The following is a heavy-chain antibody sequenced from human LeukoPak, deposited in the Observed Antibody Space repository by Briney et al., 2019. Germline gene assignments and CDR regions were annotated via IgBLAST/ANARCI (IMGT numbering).Heavy chain of an antibody. CDR2: ISNDGSET. Sequence: PGGSLRLSCVASGFIFSRYGMHWVRQAPGKGLEWVAIISNDGSETYYVDSVKGRFTISRDNAKNSLYLEMNSLRTEDTAMYYCAKSDRGSSRYVWYFQYWGQGTLVSVSS. CDR1: GFIFSRYG. D-gene: IGHD6-13*01. J-gene: IGHJ1*01. CDR3: AKSDRGSSRYVWYFQY. V-gene: IGHV3-30*18.